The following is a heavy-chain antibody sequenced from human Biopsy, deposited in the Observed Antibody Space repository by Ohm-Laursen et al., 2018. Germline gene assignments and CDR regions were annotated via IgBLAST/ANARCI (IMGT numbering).Heavy chain of an antibody. J-gene: IGHJ6*03. CDR3: ARDRYYGSENYFSHYNMDV. Sequence: SLRLSCAASGFTFSGYGMHWVRQAPGKGLEWVAVIWYDGTDKFYADSVKGRFTISRDNSKNTLYLHMNSLRAADTAVYYCARDRYYGSENYFSHYNMDVWGQGTTVTVSS. V-gene: IGHV3-33*01. CDR2: IWYDGTDK. CDR1: GFTFSGYG. D-gene: IGHD3-10*01.